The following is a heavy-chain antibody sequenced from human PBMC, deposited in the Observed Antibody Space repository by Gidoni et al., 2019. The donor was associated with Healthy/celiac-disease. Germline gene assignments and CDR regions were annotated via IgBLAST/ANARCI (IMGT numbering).Heavy chain of an antibody. Sequence: QVQLVESGGGVVQPGRSLRLSCAAPGFTFSSDAMHWVRQAPGKGLEWVAVISYDGSNKYYADSVTGRFTISRDNSKNTLYLQMNLLRAEYTAVCYCARDGCVDFIVVVPAAFWAYWGQGSLFTVSS. CDR1: GFTFSSDA. CDR2: ISYDGSNK. D-gene: IGHD2-2*01. CDR3: ARDGCVDFIVVVPAAFWAY. V-gene: IGHV3-30-3*01. J-gene: IGHJ4*02.